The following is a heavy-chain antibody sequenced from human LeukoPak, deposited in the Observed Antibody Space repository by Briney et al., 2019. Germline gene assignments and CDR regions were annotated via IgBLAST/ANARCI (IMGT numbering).Heavy chain of an antibody. V-gene: IGHV4-31*03. CDR1: GGSISSGGYY. CDR3: ARVMGSGWTGFDY. J-gene: IGHJ4*02. Sequence: SETLSLTCTVSGGSISSGGYYWSWIRQHPGKGLEWIGYIYYSGSTYYNPSLKSRVTISVDTSKNQFSLKLSSVTAADTAVYYCARVMGSGWTGFDYWGQGTLVTVSS. D-gene: IGHD6-19*01. CDR2: IYYSGST.